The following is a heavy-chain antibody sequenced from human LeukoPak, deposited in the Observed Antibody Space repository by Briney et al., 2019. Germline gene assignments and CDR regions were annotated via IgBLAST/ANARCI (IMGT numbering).Heavy chain of an antibody. J-gene: IGHJ3*02. CDR2: TRYDGSNK. Sequence: GGSLRLSCAASGFTFSSYGMYWVRQAPGKGLEWVAFTRYDGSNKYYADSVKGRFTISRDNSKNTLYLKMNSLRAEDTAVYYCTRWEITTAGPNDAFDIWGQGTKVTVSS. V-gene: IGHV3-30*02. D-gene: IGHD6-13*01. CDR1: GFTFSSYG. CDR3: TRWEITTAGPNDAFDI.